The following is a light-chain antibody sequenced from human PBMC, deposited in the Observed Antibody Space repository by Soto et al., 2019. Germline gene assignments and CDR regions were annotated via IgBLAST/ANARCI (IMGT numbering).Light chain of an antibody. J-gene: IGKJ2*01. CDR2: GAS. CDR3: QQYCSSPPYT. CDR1: QSVSSSY. V-gene: IGKV3-20*01. Sequence: EIVLTQSPGTLSLSPGERATLSCRASQSVSSSYLAWYQQTPGQPPRLLIYGASSRATGIPDRFIGSGSGTDFTLTISRLEPEDFAVYYCQQYCSSPPYTFVQGTKLEIK.